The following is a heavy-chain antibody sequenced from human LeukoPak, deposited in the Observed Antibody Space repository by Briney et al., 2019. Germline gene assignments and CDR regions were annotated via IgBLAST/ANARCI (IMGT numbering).Heavy chain of an antibody. V-gene: IGHV1-46*01. Sequence: ASVKVSCKASGYTFTSYYMHWVRQAPGQGLEWMGIINPSGGSTSYAQKFQGRVTMTRDMSTSTVYMELSSLRSEDTAVYYCARDNVVVVPRLGIDYWGQGTLVNVSS. CDR3: ARDNVVVVPRLGIDY. CDR1: GYTFTSYY. J-gene: IGHJ4*02. D-gene: IGHD2-2*01. CDR2: INPSGGST.